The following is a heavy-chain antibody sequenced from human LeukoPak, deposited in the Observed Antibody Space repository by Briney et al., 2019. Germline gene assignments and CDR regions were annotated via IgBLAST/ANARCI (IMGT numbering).Heavy chain of an antibody. V-gene: IGHV3-23*01. CDR3: AKDSYYYGSGSYYLSRYYYYGMDV. D-gene: IGHD3-10*01. CDR2: ISGSGGST. CDR1: GFTYSSYA. Sequence: GGSLRLSCAASGFTYSSYAMSWVRQPPGKGLEGVSAISGSGGSTHYADPVKGRFTSSRDNSKITLYLQMNRLRAEDTAVYYCAKDSYYYGSGSYYLSRYYYYGMDVWGKGTTVTVSS. J-gene: IGHJ6*04.